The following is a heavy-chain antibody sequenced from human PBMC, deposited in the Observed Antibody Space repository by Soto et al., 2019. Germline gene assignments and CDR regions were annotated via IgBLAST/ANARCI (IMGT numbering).Heavy chain of an antibody. CDR1: GGSFSGYY. CDR3: ARTPRFAVFGKLAKGFDY. Sequence: SETLSLTCAVYGGSFSGYYWSWIRQPPGKGLEWIGEINHSGSTNYNPSLKSRVTISVDTSKNQFSLKLSSVTAADTAVYYCARTPRFAVFGKLAKGFDYWGRGTLFTGAS. V-gene: IGHV4-34*01. D-gene: IGHD3-10*02. J-gene: IGHJ4*02. CDR2: INHSGST.